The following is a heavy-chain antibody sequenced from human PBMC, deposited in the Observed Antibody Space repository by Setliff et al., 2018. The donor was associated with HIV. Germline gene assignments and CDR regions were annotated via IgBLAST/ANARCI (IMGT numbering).Heavy chain of an antibody. V-gene: IGHV1-2*02. CDR3: ARAPIYCGGDCYLFDY. Sequence: ASVKVSCKASGYTFFEYYMIWLRQAPGQGLEWMGWINPYNGATKSAHKFQGRVTVTRDTSITTTYMELTRLTSDDTAIYYCARAPIYCGGDCYLFDYWGQGTLVTVSS. J-gene: IGHJ4*02. CDR1: GYTFFEYY. D-gene: IGHD2-21*02. CDR2: INPYNGAT.